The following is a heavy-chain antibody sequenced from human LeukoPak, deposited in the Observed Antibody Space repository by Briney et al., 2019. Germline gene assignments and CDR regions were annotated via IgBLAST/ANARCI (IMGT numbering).Heavy chain of an antibody. J-gene: IGHJ4*02. D-gene: IGHD1-26*01. CDR2: IYQSGST. Sequence: EASETLSLTCTVSGYSISSGYYWGWIRQPPGKGLEWIGSIYQSGSTNYNPSLKSRVTISVDTSNNQFSLKLSSVTAADTAVYYCARGFHITGYYPGDYWGQGTLVTVSS. CDR1: GYSISSGYY. V-gene: IGHV4-38-2*02. CDR3: ARGFHITGYYPGDY.